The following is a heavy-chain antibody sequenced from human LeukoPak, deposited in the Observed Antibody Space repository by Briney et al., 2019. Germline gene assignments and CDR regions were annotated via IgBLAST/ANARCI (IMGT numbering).Heavy chain of an antibody. Sequence: SGTLSLTCAVSGGSISSSNWWSWVRPPPGKGLEWIGEIYHSGTTNYNPSLKSRVTISVDKSKNQFSLKLSSVTAADTAVYYCAREWAHSGSYKGHYMDVWGKGTTVTISS. V-gene: IGHV4-4*02. CDR1: GGSISSSNW. CDR2: IYHSGTT. D-gene: IGHD1-26*01. J-gene: IGHJ6*03. CDR3: AREWAHSGSYKGHYMDV.